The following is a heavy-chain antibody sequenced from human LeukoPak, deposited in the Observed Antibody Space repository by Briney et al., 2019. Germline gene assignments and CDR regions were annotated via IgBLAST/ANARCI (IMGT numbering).Heavy chain of an antibody. CDR2: IFHSGST. J-gene: IGHJ3*01. V-gene: IGHV4-38-2*02. Sequence: SETLSLTCTVSGFSMSRGYFWGWIRQPPGKWLEWIASIFHSGSTFYNPSLKSRVTISVDASKNQFSLTMTSVTAADTALYYCARETEKQWQYWGQGTMVTVSS. CDR1: GFSMSRGYF. D-gene: IGHD6-19*01. CDR3: ARETEKQWQY.